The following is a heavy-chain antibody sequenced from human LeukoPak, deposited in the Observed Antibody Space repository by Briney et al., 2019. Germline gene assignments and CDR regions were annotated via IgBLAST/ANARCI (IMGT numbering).Heavy chain of an antibody. Sequence: HTGGSLRLSCAASGFPFSTHSLNWVRQAPGKGLEWVSSISASGDFVYYADSVKGRFTISRDNSKNTLYLQMNSLRAEDTAVYYCAKARYYYGSGSYVDYWGQGTLVTVSS. J-gene: IGHJ4*02. CDR3: AKARYYYGSGSYVDY. CDR2: ISASGDFV. D-gene: IGHD3-10*01. CDR1: GFPFSTHS. V-gene: IGHV3-23*01.